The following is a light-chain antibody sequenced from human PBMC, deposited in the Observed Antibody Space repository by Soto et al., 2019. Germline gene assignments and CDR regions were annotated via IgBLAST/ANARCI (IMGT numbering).Light chain of an antibody. Sequence: DIQMTQTPSSMSASVGDRIMITCRASQSISSYLNWYQQKPGKAPKLLIYAASSLQSGVPSRFSGSGSGTDFTLTISSLQPEDFATYYCQQSYSTPPTFGQGTKVDIK. CDR1: QSISSY. CDR2: AAS. CDR3: QQSYSTPPT. J-gene: IGKJ1*01. V-gene: IGKV1-39*01.